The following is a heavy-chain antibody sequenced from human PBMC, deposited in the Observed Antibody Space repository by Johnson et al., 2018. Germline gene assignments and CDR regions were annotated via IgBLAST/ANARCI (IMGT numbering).Heavy chain of an antibody. CDR3: ARVDPSGGAFDL. CDR1: GFTFSSHA. V-gene: IGHV3-30-3*01. Sequence: QVQLVESGGGVVQPGRSLRLSCAGSGFTFSSHAMHWVRQAPGKGLEWVAVISNDENNKYYADSVKGRFTISRDNSKNTLYVQMNSLSADDTAVDYWARVDPSGGAFDLWGQGTVVTVSS. D-gene: IGHD4-23*01. J-gene: IGHJ3*01. CDR2: ISNDENNK.